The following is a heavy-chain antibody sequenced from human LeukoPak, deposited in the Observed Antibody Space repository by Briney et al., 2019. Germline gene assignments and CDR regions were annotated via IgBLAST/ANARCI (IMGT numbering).Heavy chain of an antibody. CDR2: ISSSGSTI. CDR3: AREGYSSSWYAPGYYYYYMDV. CDR1: GFTFSDYY. D-gene: IGHD6-13*01. V-gene: IGHV3-11*01. Sequence: GGSLRLSCAASGFTFSDYYMSWIRQAPGKGLEWISYISSSGSTIYYADSVKGRFTISRDNAKNSLYLQMNSLRAEDTALYYCAREGYSSSWYAPGYYYYYMDVWGKGTTVTVSS. J-gene: IGHJ6*03.